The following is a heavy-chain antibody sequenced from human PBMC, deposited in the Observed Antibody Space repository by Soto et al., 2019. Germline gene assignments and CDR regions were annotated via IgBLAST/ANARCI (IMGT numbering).Heavy chain of an antibody. CDR2: IKFDGSST. CDR1: GFAFSTYW. CDR3: ARGAKNIYAMDV. V-gene: IGHV3-74*01. Sequence: EVQLVESGGGLVQPGGSLRLSCAASGFAFSTYWMHWVRQAPGKGLLWVSRIKFDGSSTYYADSVKGRFTISRDDAKNTLFQQMNGLRVDDTAVYYCARGAKNIYAMDVWGQGTTVTVSS. J-gene: IGHJ6*02.